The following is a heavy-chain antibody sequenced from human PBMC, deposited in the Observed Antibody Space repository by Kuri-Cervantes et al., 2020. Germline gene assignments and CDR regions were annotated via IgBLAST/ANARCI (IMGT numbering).Heavy chain of an antibody. CDR1: GFTSDDYA. CDR3: ARAGEGFGELFRGCFDY. D-gene: IGHD3-10*01. J-gene: IGHJ4*02. Sequence: SLKISCAASGFTSDDYAMHWVRQAPGKGLEWVSGISWNSGSIGYADSVKGRFTISRDNAKNSLYLQMNSLRAEDTALYYCARAGEGFGELFRGCFDYWGQGTLVTVSS. V-gene: IGHV3-9*02. CDR2: ISWNSGSI.